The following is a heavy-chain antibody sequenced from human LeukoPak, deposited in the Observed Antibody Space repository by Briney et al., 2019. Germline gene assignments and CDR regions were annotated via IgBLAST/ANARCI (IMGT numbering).Heavy chain of an antibody. D-gene: IGHD6-6*01. CDR2: INSDESNT. CDR1: GFTFSTYW. CDR3: ARLWDSSSSRHFDY. Sequence: PGGSLRLSCAASGFTFSTYWMHWVRQAPGKGLVWVSHINSDESNTNYADSVKGRFTIPRDNAKNTLYLQMNNLRAEDTAVYFCARLWDSSSSRHFDYWGQGTLVTVSS. V-gene: IGHV3-74*01. J-gene: IGHJ4*02.